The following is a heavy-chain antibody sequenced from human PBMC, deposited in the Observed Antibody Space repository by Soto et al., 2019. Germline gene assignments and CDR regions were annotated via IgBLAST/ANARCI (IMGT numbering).Heavy chain of an antibody. CDR2: IFSNDEK. CDR1: GFSLSNARMG. CDR3: ARIHDYGDYVWFDP. D-gene: IGHD4-17*01. Sequence: QVTLKESGPVLVKPTETLTLTCTVSGFSLSNARMGVSWIRQPPGKALEGLAHIFSNDEKSYSTSLKSRLTISKDTSKRQVVLTMPNMDPVDTATYYCARIHDYGDYVWFDPWGQGTLVPVSS. V-gene: IGHV2-26*01. J-gene: IGHJ5*02.